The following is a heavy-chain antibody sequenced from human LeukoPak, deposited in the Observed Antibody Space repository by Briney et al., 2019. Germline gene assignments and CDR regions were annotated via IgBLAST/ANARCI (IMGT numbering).Heavy chain of an antibody. Sequence: SETLSLTCTVSGGSISSSSYYWGWIRQPPGKGLEWIGSIYYSGSTYYNPSLKSRVTISVDTSKNQFSLKLSSVTAADTAVYYCARMVVDLNFDYWGQGTLVTVTS. D-gene: IGHD2-15*01. V-gene: IGHV4-39*01. J-gene: IGHJ4*02. CDR3: ARMVVDLNFDY. CDR1: GGSISSSSYY. CDR2: IYYSGST.